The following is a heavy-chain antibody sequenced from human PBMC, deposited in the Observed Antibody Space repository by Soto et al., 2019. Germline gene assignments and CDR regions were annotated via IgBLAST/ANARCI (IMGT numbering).Heavy chain of an antibody. V-gene: IGHV3-23*01. CDR1: GFTFSNYA. J-gene: IGHJ4*02. Sequence: EVQLLDSGGGLVQPGGSLRLSCAASGFTFSNYAMSWVRQAPGKGLEWVSGVGGSGDSTYYADSVKGRFTISRDTSKDILYLEMSSLRAADTAVYYCANSPLGYCSGGSCYPPLYVDYWGQRTLFPCSS. CDR3: ANSPLGYCSGGSCYPPLYVDY. CDR2: VGGSGDST. D-gene: IGHD2-15*01.